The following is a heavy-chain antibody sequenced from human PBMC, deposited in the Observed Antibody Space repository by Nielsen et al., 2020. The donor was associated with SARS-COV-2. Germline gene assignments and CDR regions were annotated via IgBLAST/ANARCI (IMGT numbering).Heavy chain of an antibody. CDR3: ARGRSYGGKKLLDY. J-gene: IGHJ4*02. CDR1: GYTFTSYD. D-gene: IGHD4-23*01. V-gene: IGHV1-8*01. Sequence: ASVKVSCKASGYTFTSYDINWVRQATGQGLEWMGWMNPNSGNTGYAQKFQGRVTMTRNTSISTAYMELSSLRSEDTAVYYCARGRSYGGKKLLDYWGQGTLVTVSS. CDR2: MNPNSGNT.